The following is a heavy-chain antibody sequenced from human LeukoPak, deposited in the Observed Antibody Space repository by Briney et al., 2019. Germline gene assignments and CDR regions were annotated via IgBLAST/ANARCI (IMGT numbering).Heavy chain of an antibody. V-gene: IGHV4-31*03. CDR3: ARHTFGGVIASFDY. J-gene: IGHJ4*02. Sequence: SETLSLTCTVSGGSISSGGYYWSWIRQHPGKGLEWIGYIYYSGSTYYNPSLKSRVTISVDTSKNQFSLKLSSVTAADTAMYYCARHTFGGVIASFDYWGQGTLVTVSS. D-gene: IGHD3-16*02. CDR2: IYYSGST. CDR1: GGSISSGGYY.